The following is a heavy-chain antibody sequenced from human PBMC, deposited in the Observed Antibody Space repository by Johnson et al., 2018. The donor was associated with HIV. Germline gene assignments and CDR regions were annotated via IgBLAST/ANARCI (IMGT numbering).Heavy chain of an antibody. Sequence: HVQLVESGGGWVKPGGSLSLSCAASGFTFSDSYMNWIRQAPGKGLEWVSYISSSGSTIYYADSVKGRFTISRDNSKNTLYLQRNSLRAEDTAVYYCARVWSGSYYSNAFDIWGQGTMVTVSS. J-gene: IGHJ3*02. CDR3: ARVWSGSYYSNAFDI. CDR1: GFTFSDSY. D-gene: IGHD1-26*01. CDR2: ISSSGSTI. V-gene: IGHV3-11*04.